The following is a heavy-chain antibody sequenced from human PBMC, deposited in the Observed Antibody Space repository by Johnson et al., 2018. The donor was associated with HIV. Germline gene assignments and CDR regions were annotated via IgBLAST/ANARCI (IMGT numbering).Heavy chain of an antibody. J-gene: IGHJ3*02. CDR1: GFTFSSYA. CDR3: ARERPRDAFDI. V-gene: IGHV3-30*04. Sequence: QVQLVESGGGVVQPGRSLRLSCAASGFTFSSYAMHWVRQAPGKGLEWVAVISYDASNKYYVDSVKGRFTISRDNAKNSLDLQMNSLRAEDTAVYYCARERPRDAFDIWGQGTMVTVSS. CDR2: ISYDASNK.